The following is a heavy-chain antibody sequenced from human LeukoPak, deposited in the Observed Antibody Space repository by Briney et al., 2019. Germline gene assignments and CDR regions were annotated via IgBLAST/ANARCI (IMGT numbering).Heavy chain of an antibody. D-gene: IGHD1-26*01. CDR1: GFTFSNYG. CDR2: ISYDGNNK. Sequence: GGSLRLSCAPSGFTFSNYGMHWVRQAPGKGLEWVAVISYDGNNKYYADSVKGRFTISRDNSKSTLYLQMNSLRAEDTAVYYCAKAYQTHVVGATAFDYWGQGTLVTVSS. V-gene: IGHV3-30*18. J-gene: IGHJ4*02. CDR3: AKAYQTHVVGATAFDY.